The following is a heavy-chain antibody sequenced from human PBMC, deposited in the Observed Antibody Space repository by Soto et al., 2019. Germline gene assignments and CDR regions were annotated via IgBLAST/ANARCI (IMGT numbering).Heavy chain of an antibody. V-gene: IGHV4-59*01. CDR1: GGSFSGYY. Sequence: SETLSLTCAVYGGSFSGYYWSWIRQPPGKGLEWIGYIYYSGSTNYNPSLKSRVTISVDTSKNQFSLKLSSVTAADTAVYYCARDRSGYSDYWGQGTLVTVSS. J-gene: IGHJ4*02. CDR2: IYYSGST. D-gene: IGHD2-15*01. CDR3: ARDRSGYSDY.